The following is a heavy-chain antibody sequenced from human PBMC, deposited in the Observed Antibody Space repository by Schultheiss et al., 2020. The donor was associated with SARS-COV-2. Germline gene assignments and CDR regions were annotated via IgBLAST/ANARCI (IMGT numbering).Heavy chain of an antibody. D-gene: IGHD6-19*01. CDR2: ISYDGSNK. CDR1: GFTFDDYA. Sequence: GESLKISCAASGFTFDDYAMHWVRQAPGKGLEWVAVISYDGSNKYYADSVKGRFTISRDNSKNTLYLQMNSLRAEDTAVYYCANTKAVADTKFDYWGQGTLVTVSS. J-gene: IGHJ4*02. CDR3: ANTKAVADTKFDY. V-gene: IGHV3-30*18.